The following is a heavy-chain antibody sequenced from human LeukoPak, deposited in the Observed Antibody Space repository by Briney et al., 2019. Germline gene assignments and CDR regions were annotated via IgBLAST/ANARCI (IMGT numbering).Heavy chain of an antibody. CDR2: IKEDGSEK. V-gene: IGHV3-7*03. J-gene: IGHJ2*01. D-gene: IGHD3-3*01. CDR1: GFTFSSFW. CDR3: ARKYY. Sequence: GGSLRLSCAGSGFTFSSFWMSWVRQAPGKGLEWVANIKEDGSEKYYVDSVKGRFTISRDNAKNSLYLQMNSLRADDTAVYYCARKYYGGRGALLPVPP.